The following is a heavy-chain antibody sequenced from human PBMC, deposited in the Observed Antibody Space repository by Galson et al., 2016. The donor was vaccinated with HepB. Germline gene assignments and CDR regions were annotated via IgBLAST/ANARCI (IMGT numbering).Heavy chain of an antibody. CDR3: TRDIAAFGGVME. J-gene: IGHJ4*02. CDR2: IKEDGSEK. Sequence: SLRLSCAGSGFTLGRYWMSWVRQAPGKGLEWVANIKEDGSEKKYVDSVKGRFTISRDNAKNSVYLQMNSLRAEETAVYYCTRDIAAFGGVMEWGQGTLVTISS. D-gene: IGHD3-16*01. CDR1: GFTLGRYW. V-gene: IGHV3-7*04.